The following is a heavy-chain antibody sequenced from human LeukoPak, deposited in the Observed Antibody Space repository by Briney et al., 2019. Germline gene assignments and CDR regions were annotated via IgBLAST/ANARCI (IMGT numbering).Heavy chain of an antibody. CDR2: IWNDGSNK. V-gene: IGHV3-33*01. Sequence: GRPLRLSCAASGFTFNVYGIHWVRQAPGKGLEWVAVIWNDGSNKYYADSVKGRFTISRDNSKDTLYLQMNSLRVEDTAVYYCARAVGPFDYWGQGTLVTVSS. CDR3: ARAVGPFDY. J-gene: IGHJ4*02. CDR1: GFTFNVYG. D-gene: IGHD3-16*01.